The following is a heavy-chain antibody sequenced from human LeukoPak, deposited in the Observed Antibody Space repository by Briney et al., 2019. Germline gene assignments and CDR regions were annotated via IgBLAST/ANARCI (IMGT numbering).Heavy chain of an antibody. J-gene: IGHJ4*02. V-gene: IGHV4-39*07. D-gene: IGHD6-6*01. CDR3: VRETSSSAHY. CDR2: ISYSGRT. Sequence: KPSETLSLTCTVSGGSMRSGDYYWAWVRQPPGKGLEWIGSISYSGRTFYKPSLTSRVAISIDASKSQFSLRLSSVSAADTAVYYCVRETSSSAHYWGQGTLVTVSS. CDR1: GGSMRSGDYY.